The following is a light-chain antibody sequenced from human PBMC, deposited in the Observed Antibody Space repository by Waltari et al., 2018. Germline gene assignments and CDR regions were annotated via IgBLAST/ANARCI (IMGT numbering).Light chain of an antibody. Sequence: QSALTQPASVSGSPGQSITISCTGTSSDVGSYNLVSWYQQFPGKAPKLMIFEVSKRPSGVSNRFSGSKSGNTASLTISGLQTEDEADYYCCSYAGSLTHCVFGTGTRVTV. J-gene: IGLJ1*01. CDR1: SSDVGSYNL. CDR3: CSYAGSLTHCV. CDR2: EVS. V-gene: IGLV2-23*02.